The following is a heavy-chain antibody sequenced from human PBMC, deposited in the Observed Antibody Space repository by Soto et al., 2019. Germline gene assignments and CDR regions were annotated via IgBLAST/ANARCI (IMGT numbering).Heavy chain of an antibody. D-gene: IGHD5-12*01. CDR3: ARDRMKGKWLQSQHEFDY. J-gene: IGHJ4*02. CDR1: GYTFTSYG. CDR2: ISAYNGNT. V-gene: IGHV1-18*01. Sequence: QVQLVQSGAEVKKPGASVKVSCKASGYTFTSYGISWVRQAPGQGLEWMGWISAYNGNTNYAQKLQGRVTMTTDTSTSTVYMELRSLRSDDPAVYYCARDRMKGKWLQSQHEFDYWGQGTLVTVSS.